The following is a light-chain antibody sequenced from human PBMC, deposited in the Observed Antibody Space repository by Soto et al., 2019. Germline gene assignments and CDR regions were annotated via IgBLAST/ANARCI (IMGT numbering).Light chain of an antibody. V-gene: IGLV2-8*01. Sequence: QSLLTQPPSASGSPGQSVTISCSGASSDVGGYNYVSWHQQHPGKAPKLMIYEVSKRPSGVPDRFSGSKSGNTASLIVSGLQAEDEADYYCSSYAGSNNFVFGTGTRSPS. J-gene: IGLJ1*01. CDR1: SSDVGGYNY. CDR3: SSYAGSNNFV. CDR2: EVS.